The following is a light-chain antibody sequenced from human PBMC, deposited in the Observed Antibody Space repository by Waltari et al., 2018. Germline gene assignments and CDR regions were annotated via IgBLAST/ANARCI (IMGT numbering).Light chain of an antibody. Sequence: QSALTQPPSASGSPGQSVTISCTGTRSDVGDYNYVSWYQQHPGKAPKLMIYEVTQRPSGVPDRFSGSKSGNTVSLTVSGLQAEDEADYYCSSYAGSNSVIFGGGTKLTVL. CDR1: RSDVGDYNY. J-gene: IGLJ2*01. CDR2: EVT. V-gene: IGLV2-8*01. CDR3: SSYAGSNSVI.